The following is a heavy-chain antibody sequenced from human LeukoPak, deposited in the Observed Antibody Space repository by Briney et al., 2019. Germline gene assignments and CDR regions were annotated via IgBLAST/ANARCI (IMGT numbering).Heavy chain of an antibody. D-gene: IGHD3-10*01. J-gene: IGHJ6*03. V-gene: IGHV3-53*01. Sequence: PGGSLRLSCAPSEVSHTGNYMSWVREAPGQGLEWVSLIYDSGTTHYADSVKGRFTISRDSSKNTVYLQMNYLRVEDTAVYYCAIERDSLIRGVLGAMDVWGKGTTVTVSS. CDR1: EVSHTGNY. CDR3: AIERDSLIRGVLGAMDV. CDR2: IYDSGTT.